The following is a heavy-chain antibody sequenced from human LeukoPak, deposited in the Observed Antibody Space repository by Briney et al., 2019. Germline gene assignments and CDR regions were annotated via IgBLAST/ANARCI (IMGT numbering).Heavy chain of an antibody. J-gene: IGHJ5*02. V-gene: IGHV4-61*02. D-gene: IGHD3-22*01. CDR2: IYTTGTT. Sequence: SETLSLTCTLSGDFITSDTYSWSWIRQPAGMQLEWTGRIYTTGTTNYNPSLRSRVTISVDTSKNQFSLKLSSVTAADTAVYYCARHPPGYYYDSSGYLNWFDPWGQGTLVTVSS. CDR1: GDFITSDTYS. CDR3: ARHPPGYYYDSSGYLNWFDP.